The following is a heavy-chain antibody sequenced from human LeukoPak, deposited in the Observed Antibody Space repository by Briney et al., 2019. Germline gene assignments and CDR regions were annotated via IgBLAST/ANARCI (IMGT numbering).Heavy chain of an antibody. CDR2: ITWEGENT. J-gene: IGHJ4*02. CDR3: AKVRGGGDWDFFDS. V-gene: IGHV3-43*01. D-gene: IGHD2-21*02. Sequence: GGSLRLSCAASGFNFRDYTMRWVRQAPGKGLEWLSLITWEGENTSYADSVKGRFTISRDNTRNSLFLQMNSLRTEDTALYFCAKVRGGGDWDFFDSWGLGTLVTVSS. CDR1: GFNFRDYT.